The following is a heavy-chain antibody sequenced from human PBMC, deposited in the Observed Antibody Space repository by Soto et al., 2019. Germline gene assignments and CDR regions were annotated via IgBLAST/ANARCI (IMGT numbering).Heavy chain of an antibody. CDR1: GYSFTSYF. D-gene: IGHD5-12*01. Sequence: QVQLVQSGAEVKKPGASVKVSCKASGYSFTSYFIHWVRQAPGQGLEWMGIINPSGGGTRYAEKFQGRVDMTTDTSASTVYMELRSLRSEDTAMYYCARMDAVKNSGWLDFDFWGQGTLVTVSS. V-gene: IGHV1-46*01. CDR3: ARMDAVKNSGWLDFDF. CDR2: INPSGGGT. J-gene: IGHJ4*02.